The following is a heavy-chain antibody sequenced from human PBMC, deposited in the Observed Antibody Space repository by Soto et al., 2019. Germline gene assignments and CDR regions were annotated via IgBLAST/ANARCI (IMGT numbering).Heavy chain of an antibody. J-gene: IGHJ5*02. D-gene: IGHD6-19*01. CDR2: LXYSGTX. V-gene: IGHV4-59*01. CDR3: ARETVMSSGCLDP. CDR1: CGSISSYY. Sequence: XXTLSLTCTVSCGSISSYYWSWILQPPGRGLDWIGYLXYSGTXNNNTYIKTRXXISIDKSXXQFYTKLSSMTAADTAVYYCARETVMSSGCLDPWGQGTLVTVPS.